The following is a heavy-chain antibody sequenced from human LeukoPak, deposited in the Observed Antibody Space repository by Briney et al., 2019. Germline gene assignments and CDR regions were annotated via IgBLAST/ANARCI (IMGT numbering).Heavy chain of an antibody. J-gene: IGHJ3*02. V-gene: IGHV3-23*01. CDR1: GFTFSNAW. CDR2: ISGSGDST. CDR3: AKDPLSHGDYVAFDI. D-gene: IGHD4-17*01. Sequence: PGGSLRLSCAASGFTFSNAWMSWVRQAPGKGLEWVSAISGSGDSTYYADSVKGRFTISRDNSKNTLYLQMNSLRAEDTAVYYCAKDPLSHGDYVAFDIWGQGTMVTVSS.